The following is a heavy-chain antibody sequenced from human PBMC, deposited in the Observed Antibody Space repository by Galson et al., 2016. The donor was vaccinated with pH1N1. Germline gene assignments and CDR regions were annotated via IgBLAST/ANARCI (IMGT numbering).Heavy chain of an antibody. Sequence: SLRLSCAATSFTVSTNYMSWVRQAPGKGLEWVSLIYTGGSTYYADSVKGRFTISRDNSKNTLYLQMNSLRADDTAVYYCVRGLRGYSFTWGQGALVTVSS. J-gene: IGHJ4*02. CDR2: IYTGGST. CDR3: VRGLRGYSFT. V-gene: IGHV3-53*01. D-gene: IGHD5-18*01. CDR1: SFTVSTNY.